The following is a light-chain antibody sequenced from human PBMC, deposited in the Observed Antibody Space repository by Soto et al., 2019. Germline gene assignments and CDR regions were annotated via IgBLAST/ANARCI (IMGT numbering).Light chain of an antibody. J-gene: IGKJ5*01. CDR2: DAS. CDR3: QHRSSWPFT. V-gene: IGKV3-11*01. CDR1: QSISSY. Sequence: EIVLTQSPASLSLSPGERAILSCRASQSISSYLGWYQQKPGQAPRLLIYDASNRATGIPARFSGSGSGTDFTLTISSLEPEDLAVYYCQHRSSWPFTFGQGTRLEIK.